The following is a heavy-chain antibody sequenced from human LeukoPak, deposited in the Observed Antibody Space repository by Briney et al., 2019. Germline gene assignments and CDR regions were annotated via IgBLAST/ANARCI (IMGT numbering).Heavy chain of an antibody. CDR1: GFTFSSYA. V-gene: IGHV3-30-3*01. CDR3: ARDLGGYVGKGRVWFDP. CDR2: ISYDGSNK. D-gene: IGHD5-12*01. Sequence: PGGSLRLSCAASGFTFSSYAMHWVRQAPGKGLEWVAVISYDGSNKYYADSVKGRFTISRDNSKNTLYLQMNSLRAEDTAVYYCARDLGGYVGKGRVWFDPWGQGTLVTVSS. J-gene: IGHJ5*02.